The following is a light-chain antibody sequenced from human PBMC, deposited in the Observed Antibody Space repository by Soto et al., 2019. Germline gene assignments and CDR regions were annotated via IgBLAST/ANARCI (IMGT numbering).Light chain of an antibody. CDR1: QTVGRNY. CDR2: GAS. Sequence: EIVLTQSPGTLSVSPGAGAPLSCRARQTVGRNYLAWYQQRPGQAPRLLIYGASTRATGIPPRFSGSGSGTDFTLTISRLEPEDFAVYYCQQYGSSITFGQGTRLEIK. V-gene: IGKV3-20*01. CDR3: QQYGSSIT. J-gene: IGKJ5*01.